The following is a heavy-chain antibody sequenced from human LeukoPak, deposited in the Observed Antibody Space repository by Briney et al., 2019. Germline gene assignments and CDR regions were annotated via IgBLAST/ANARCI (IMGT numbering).Heavy chain of an antibody. J-gene: IGHJ4*02. D-gene: IGHD1-26*01. CDR3: AKVGMVGSTYYFDS. CDR1: GFTFGGYA. CDR2: ISGNAGTT. V-gene: IGHV3-23*01. Sequence: GGSLRLSCAASGFTFGGYAMTWVRQAPVKGLEWLSLISGNAGTTYQPDSVKGRFTVSRDNSKNTLYLQMNSLRAEDTAVYYCAKVGMVGSTYYFDSWGQGTLVTVSS.